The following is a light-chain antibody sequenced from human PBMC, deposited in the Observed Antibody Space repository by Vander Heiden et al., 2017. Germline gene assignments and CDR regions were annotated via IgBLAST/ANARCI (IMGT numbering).Light chain of an antibody. CDR3: QVWDSSSDHRV. Sequence: SHVLTQPPPVPVAPGKTARITCGGNNLGMKSVHWYLPTAAQAPVRVAYDDSDRHSGIPERFSGSNSGNTATLTISRVEAEDEADDYCQVWDSSSDHRVFGGGTKLTVL. J-gene: IGLJ3*02. CDR2: DDS. CDR1: NLGMKS. V-gene: IGLV3-21*03.